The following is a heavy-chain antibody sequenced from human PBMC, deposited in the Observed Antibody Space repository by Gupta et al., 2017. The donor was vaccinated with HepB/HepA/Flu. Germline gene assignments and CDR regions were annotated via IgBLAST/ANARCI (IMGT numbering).Heavy chain of an antibody. CDR1: GSTFSSDG. CDR3: ARGSYDFWSGYCGY. CDR2: IWYDGSNK. V-gene: IGHV3-33*01. J-gene: IGHJ4*02. D-gene: IGHD3-3*01. Sequence: QVQLVESGGGVVQPGRSLRLSCAASGSTFSSDGMHWVRQAPGKGLEWVAVIWYDGSNKYYADSVKGRFTISRDNSKNTLYLQMNSLRAEDTAVYYCARGSYDFWSGYCGYWGQGTLVTVSS.